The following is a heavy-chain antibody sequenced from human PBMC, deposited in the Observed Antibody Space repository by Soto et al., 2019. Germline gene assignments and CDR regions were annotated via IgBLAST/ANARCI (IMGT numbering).Heavy chain of an antibody. CDR2: ISWNSGNI. CDR1: GFTFDDYA. J-gene: IGHJ3*02. CDR3: ATLASTLPFDI. V-gene: IGHV3-9*01. Sequence: GGSLRLSCAASGFTFDDYAMHWVRQPPGKGLEWVLGISWNSGNIGYADSVKGRFTISRDNAKNSLYLQMNSLRAEDTALYYCATLASTLPFDIWGQGTMVTVSS.